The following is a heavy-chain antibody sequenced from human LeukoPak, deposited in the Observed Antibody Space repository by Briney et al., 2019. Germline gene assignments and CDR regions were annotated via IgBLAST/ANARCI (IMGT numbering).Heavy chain of an antibody. J-gene: IGHJ4*02. V-gene: IGHV3-48*02. D-gene: IGHD2-2*03. Sequence: PGGSLRLSCAASGFTLSSYSMNWVRQAPGKGLEWVSYISSSSSTIYYADSVKGRFTISRDNAKSSLYLQMNSLRDEDTAVYYCARSGPGYCSSTSCSSFDYWGQGTLVTVSS. CDR2: ISSSSSTI. CDR1: GFTLSSYS. CDR3: ARSGPGYCSSTSCSSFDY.